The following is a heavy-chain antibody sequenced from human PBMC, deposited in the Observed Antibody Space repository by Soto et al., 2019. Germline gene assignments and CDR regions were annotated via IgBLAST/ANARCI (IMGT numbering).Heavy chain of an antibody. V-gene: IGHV3-23*01. CDR1: GFTFSSYA. J-gene: IGHJ4*02. D-gene: IGHD3-22*01. CDR3: AKDHLIPMIVVVITSNYFDY. CDR2: ISGSGGST. Sequence: GGSLRLSCAASGFTFSSYAMSWVRQAPGKGLEWVSAISGSGGSTYYADSVKGRFTISRDNSKNTLYLQMNSLRAEDTAVYYCAKDHLIPMIVVVITSNYFDYWGQGTLVTVSS.